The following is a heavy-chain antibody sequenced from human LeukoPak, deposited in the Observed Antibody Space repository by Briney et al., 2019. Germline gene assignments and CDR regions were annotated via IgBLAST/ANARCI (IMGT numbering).Heavy chain of an antibody. V-gene: IGHV4-59*12. CDR3: ARPSGGTPFKRFDY. CDR1: GGSISSYY. CDR2: IYYSGST. Sequence: SETLSLTCTVSGGSISSYYWSWIRQPPGKGLEWIGYIYYSGSTNYNPSLKSRVTISVDTSKNQFSLRLTSVTAADTAVYYCARPSGGTPFKRFDYWGQGTLVTVSS. J-gene: IGHJ4*02. D-gene: IGHD1-1*01.